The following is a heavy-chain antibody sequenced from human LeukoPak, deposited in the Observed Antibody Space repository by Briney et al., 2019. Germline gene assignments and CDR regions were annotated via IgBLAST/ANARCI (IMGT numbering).Heavy chain of an antibody. CDR1: GGTFSSYA. V-gene: IGHV1-69*05. D-gene: IGHD3-22*01. J-gene: IGHJ4*02. Sequence: GASVKVSCEASGGTFSSYAISWVRQAPGQGLEWMGGIIPIFGTANYAQKFQGRVTITTDESTSTAYMELSSLRSEDTAVYYCARGSLTPSYYYDSSGYQFDYWGQGTLVTVSS. CDR3: ARGSLTPSYYYDSSGYQFDY. CDR2: IIPIFGTA.